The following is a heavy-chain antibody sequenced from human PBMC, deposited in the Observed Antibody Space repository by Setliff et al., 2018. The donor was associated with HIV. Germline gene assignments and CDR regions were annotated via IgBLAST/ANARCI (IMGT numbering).Heavy chain of an antibody. V-gene: IGHV3-48*03. CDR1: GFTFSDYE. Sequence: GGSLRLSCAASGFTFSDYEMTWVRQAPGKGLEWVAYISSGSTDISTYYGDSVKGRFIVYRDNVKNSLFLQMNSLRVEDTAFYYCARGPIQFLEWGYRYDYMDVWGKGTTVTVS. D-gene: IGHD3-3*01. CDR2: ISSGSTDIST. J-gene: IGHJ6*03. CDR3: ARGPIQFLEWGYRYDYMDV.